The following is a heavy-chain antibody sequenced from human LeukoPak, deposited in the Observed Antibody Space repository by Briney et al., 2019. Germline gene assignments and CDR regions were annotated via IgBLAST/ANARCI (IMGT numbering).Heavy chain of an antibody. CDR1: GYSFTSYW. D-gene: IGHD5-24*01. Sequence: GESLKISCKGSGYSFTSYWIGWVRQMPGKGLEWMGIIYPGDSDTRYSPSFQGQVTISADKSISTAYLQWSSLKASDTAMYYCARVETGLKPYYYYGMDVWGQGTTVTVSS. V-gene: IGHV5-51*01. CDR2: IYPGDSDT. J-gene: IGHJ6*02. CDR3: ARVETGLKPYYYYGMDV.